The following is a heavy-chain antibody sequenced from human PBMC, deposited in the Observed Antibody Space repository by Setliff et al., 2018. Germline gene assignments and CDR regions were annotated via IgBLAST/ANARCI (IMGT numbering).Heavy chain of an antibody. J-gene: IGHJ4*02. CDR2: IIHSGST. CDR3: ARSFSRREEFLLDY. Sequence: LRLSCAASGFTFSGYYMQWVRQAPGKRLEWIGEIIHSGSTNYNPSLKSRVTISMDTSKNQFSLKVSSVTAADTAVYYCARSFSRREEFLLDYWGQGALVTVSS. CDR1: GFTFSGYY. V-gene: IGHV4-34*12.